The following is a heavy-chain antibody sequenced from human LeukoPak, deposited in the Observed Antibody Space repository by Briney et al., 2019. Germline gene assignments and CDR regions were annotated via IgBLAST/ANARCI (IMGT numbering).Heavy chain of an antibody. Sequence: GGSLRLSCAASGIIFSGYAMSWVRQAPGKGLEWVSSVTGDGDTTYYADSVKGRFTISSDNSKNTLSLQMSSLRAEDTALYYCAKVFSRSFGYWGQGTPVTVSS. CDR3: AKVFSRSFGY. J-gene: IGHJ4*02. D-gene: IGHD2-2*01. V-gene: IGHV3-23*01. CDR1: GIIFSGYA. CDR2: VTGDGDTT.